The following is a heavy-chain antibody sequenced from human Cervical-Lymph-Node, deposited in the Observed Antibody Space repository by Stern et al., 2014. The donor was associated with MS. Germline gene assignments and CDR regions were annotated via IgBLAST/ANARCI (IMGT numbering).Heavy chain of an antibody. CDR1: GFSLSTSGLG. CDR2: HYWDDDN. D-gene: IGHD4/OR15-4a*01. Sequence: QVTLKESGPTLVKPTQTLTLTCTFSGFSLSTSGLGVGWIRQPPGKALEWLALHYWDDDNRSSPFLKSRLPITKDTSKNQVVLTMTNMDPVDTATYYCARTSVTMPWNYWGQGTLVTVSS. J-gene: IGHJ4*02. CDR3: ARTSVTMPWNY. V-gene: IGHV2-5*02.